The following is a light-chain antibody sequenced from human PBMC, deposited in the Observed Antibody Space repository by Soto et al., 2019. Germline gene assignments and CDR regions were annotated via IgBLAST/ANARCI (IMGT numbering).Light chain of an antibody. CDR2: GAS. J-gene: IGKJ2*01. CDR3: HQYGRSPPYT. Sequence: ESVLTQSPGTLSLSPGERATLSCRASQSVSSSFLAWYQQKPGQAPSLLIYGASNRATGIPDRFSGSGSGTDFTLTISRLEAEDFAVYYCHQYGRSPPYTFGQGTKLEI. CDR1: QSVSSSF. V-gene: IGKV3-20*01.